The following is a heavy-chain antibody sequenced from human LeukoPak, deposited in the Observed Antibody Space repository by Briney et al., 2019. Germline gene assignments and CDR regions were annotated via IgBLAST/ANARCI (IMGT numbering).Heavy chain of an antibody. Sequence: PGGSLRLSCAASGFTFSHYWMHWVRQAPGKGLLWVSRINPDGSDPTYADSVKGRFTISRDNAKNSLYLQMNSLRAEDTAVYYCARVADILTGYSGLDYWGQGTLVTVSS. CDR3: ARVADILTGYSGLDY. CDR1: GFTFSHYW. CDR2: INPDGSDP. V-gene: IGHV3-74*03. J-gene: IGHJ4*02. D-gene: IGHD3-9*01.